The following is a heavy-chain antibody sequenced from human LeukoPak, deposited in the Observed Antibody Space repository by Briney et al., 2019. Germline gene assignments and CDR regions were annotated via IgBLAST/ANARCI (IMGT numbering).Heavy chain of an antibody. CDR1: GLTASSNY. CDR3: ASLDCSGGSCYSYYFDY. V-gene: IGHV3-66*01. CDR2: IYSGGST. J-gene: IGHJ4*02. D-gene: IGHD2-15*01. Sequence: GGSLRLSCAASGLTASSNYMSWVRQAPGKGLEWVSVIYSGGSTYYADSVKGRFTVSRDNSKNTLYLQMNSLRAEDTAVYYCASLDCSGGSCYSYYFDYWGQGTLVTVSS.